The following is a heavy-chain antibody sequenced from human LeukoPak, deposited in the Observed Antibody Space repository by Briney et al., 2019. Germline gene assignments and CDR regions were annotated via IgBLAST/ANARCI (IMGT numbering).Heavy chain of an antibody. CDR2: ISGSGGST. CDR1: RFTFSSYA. CDR3: ARRGVMDV. Sequence: PGGSLRLSCAASRFTFSSYAMSWVRQAPGKGLEWVSAISGSGGSTYYADSVRGRFTISRDTSKGTLYLHLNSLKTIDAAIYYCARRGVMDVWGRGTSVTVSS. D-gene: IGHD3-16*01. V-gene: IGHV3-23*01. J-gene: IGHJ6*02.